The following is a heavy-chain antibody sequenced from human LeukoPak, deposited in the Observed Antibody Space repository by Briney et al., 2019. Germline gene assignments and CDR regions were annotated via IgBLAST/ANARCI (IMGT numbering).Heavy chain of an antibody. Sequence: GRSLRLSCAASGITFSSYGMHWVRQAPGKGLEWVAVISYDGSNKYYADSVKGRFTISRDNSKNTLYLQMNSLRAEDTAVYYCAKDVAGMDVWGQGTTVTVSS. CDR2: ISYDGSNK. CDR3: AKDVAGMDV. CDR1: GITFSSYG. D-gene: IGHD2-21*01. V-gene: IGHV3-30*18. J-gene: IGHJ6*02.